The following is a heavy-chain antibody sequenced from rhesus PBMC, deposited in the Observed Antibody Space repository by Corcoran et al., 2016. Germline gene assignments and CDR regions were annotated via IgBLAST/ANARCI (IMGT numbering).Heavy chain of an antibody. V-gene: IGHV4S10*01. CDR2: IYGSKTSN. J-gene: IGHJ4*01. CDR3: TTRGSWGSFDY. Sequence: QVQLQESGPGVVKPSETLSLTCAVSGGSISDSYWWSWIRPPPGKGLEWIGYIYGSKTSNNYNPSLKSRVTISKDTSKNQFSLKLSSVTAADTAVYYCTTRGSWGSFDYWGQGVLVTVSS. D-gene: IGHD6-25*01. CDR1: GGSISDSYW.